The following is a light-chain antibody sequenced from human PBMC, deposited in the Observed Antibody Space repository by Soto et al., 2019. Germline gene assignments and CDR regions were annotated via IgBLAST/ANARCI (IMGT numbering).Light chain of an antibody. J-gene: IGKJ1*01. CDR2: GAS. CDR1: QSINSNY. Sequence: EIVLTQSPGTLSLSPGERATLSCRASQSINSNYLAWYQLKPGQAPRLLIYGASIRATAIPDRFSGSVSGTDFTLTISRLDPEDFAVYFCQQYGTSPRTLGQWTKVDIK. V-gene: IGKV3-20*01. CDR3: QQYGTSPRT.